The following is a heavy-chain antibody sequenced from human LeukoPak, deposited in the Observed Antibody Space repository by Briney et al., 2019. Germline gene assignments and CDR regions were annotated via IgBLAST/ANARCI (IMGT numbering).Heavy chain of an antibody. CDR1: GGSISSGGYY. CDR3: ARDRGAGGDSSGYYDY. J-gene: IGHJ4*02. CDR2: IYYSGST. Sequence: PSQTLSLTCTVSGGSISSGGYYWSWIRQHPGKGLEWIGYIYYSGSTYYNPSLKSRVTISVDTSKNQFSLKLSSVTAAGTAVYYCARDRGAGGDSSGYYDYWGQGTLVTVSS. D-gene: IGHD3-22*01. V-gene: IGHV4-31*03.